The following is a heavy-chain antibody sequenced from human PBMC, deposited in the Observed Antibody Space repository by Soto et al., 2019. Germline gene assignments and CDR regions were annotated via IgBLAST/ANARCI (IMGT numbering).Heavy chain of an antibody. D-gene: IGHD3-9*01. CDR3: ARGVVDPPDILTGYYNPYYFDY. CDR1: GGSFSGYY. V-gene: IGHV4-34*01. CDR2: INHSGGT. Sequence: KPSETLSLTCAVYGGSFSGYYWSWIRQPPGKGLEWIGEINHSGGTNYNPSLKSRVTISVDTSKNQFSLKLSSVTAADTAVYYCARGVVDPPDILTGYYNPYYFDYWGQGTLVTVSS. J-gene: IGHJ4*02.